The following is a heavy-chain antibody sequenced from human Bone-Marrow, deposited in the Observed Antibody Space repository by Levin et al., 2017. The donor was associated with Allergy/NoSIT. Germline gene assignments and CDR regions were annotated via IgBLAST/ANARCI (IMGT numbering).Heavy chain of an antibody. CDR3: ARDPTVNWYFDL. D-gene: IGHD4-17*01. CDR2: INWNGGST. V-gene: IGHV3-20*04. J-gene: IGHJ2*01. CDR1: GFTFDDYG. Sequence: LSLTCAASGFTFDDYGMSWVRQAPGKGLEWVSGINWNGGSTGYADSVKGRFTISRDNAKNSLYLQMNSLRAEDTALYYCARDPTVNWYFDLWGRGTLVTVSS.